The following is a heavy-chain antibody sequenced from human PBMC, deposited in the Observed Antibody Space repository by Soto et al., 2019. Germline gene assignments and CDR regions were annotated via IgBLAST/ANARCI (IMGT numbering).Heavy chain of an antibody. V-gene: IGHV1-18*04. J-gene: IGHJ4*02. CDR1: GFGFSSYG. Sequence: ASVKVSCKASGFGFSSYGFSWVRQAPGQGLEWMGWVSAFNGDTHYGQRFQGRLTMTTDTSTSTVYMELRSLRSDDTAVYYCVTVANGGDWLYWGQGSLVTVSS. CDR2: VSAFNGDT. CDR3: VTVANGGDWLY. D-gene: IGHD2-21*02.